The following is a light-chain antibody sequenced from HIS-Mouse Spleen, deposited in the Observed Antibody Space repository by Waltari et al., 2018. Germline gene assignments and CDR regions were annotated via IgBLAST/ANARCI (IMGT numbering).Light chain of an antibody. V-gene: IGKV1-9*01. J-gene: IGKJ1*01. Sequence: IQLTQSPSFLSASVGDRVTITCRASQGISSYLACYQQTPGKAPKLLIYAASTLQSGVPSRFSGSASGTEFTLTINSLQPEDFATYYCQQLNSYPPTYGQGTKVEIK. CDR3: QQLNSYPPT. CDR1: QGISSY. CDR2: AAS.